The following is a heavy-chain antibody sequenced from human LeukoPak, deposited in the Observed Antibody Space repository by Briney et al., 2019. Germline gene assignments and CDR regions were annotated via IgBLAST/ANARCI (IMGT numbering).Heavy chain of an antibody. V-gene: IGHV3-74*01. CDR1: GFTFSTYW. Sequence: GGSLRLSCAASGFTFSTYWMHWVRQAPGKGLVWVSRINADGGTTNYADSVKGRFTISRDNAKKTLHLQMNSLKVEDAAVYYCARVLCSGGYCYYFDYWGQGTLVTVSS. CDR3: ARVLCSGGYCYYFDY. CDR2: INADGGTT. J-gene: IGHJ4*02. D-gene: IGHD2-15*01.